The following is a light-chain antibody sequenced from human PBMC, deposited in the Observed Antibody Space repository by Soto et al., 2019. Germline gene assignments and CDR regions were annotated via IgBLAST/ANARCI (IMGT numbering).Light chain of an antibody. CDR2: ATS. V-gene: IGKV1-12*01. Sequence: DIQMTQSPSSVSASVGDRVTTTCRASQGISNWLAWYQQKPGNAPKLLIYATSTLQSGVPSRFSGSGSGTDFTLTISSLQPEDFATYYCQQANSFPLTFGGGTKVEIK. J-gene: IGKJ4*01. CDR1: QGISNW. CDR3: QQANSFPLT.